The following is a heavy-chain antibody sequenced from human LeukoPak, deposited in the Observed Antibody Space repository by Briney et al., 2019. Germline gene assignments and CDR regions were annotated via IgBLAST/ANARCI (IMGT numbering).Heavy chain of an antibody. D-gene: IGHD1-26*01. J-gene: IGHJ4*02. CDR3: VRDRGTYRPIDY. CDR1: GFTFDDYA. V-gene: IGHV3-9*01. CDR2: ISWNNGSI. Sequence: SGGSLRLSCAASGFTFDDYAMHWVRQAPGKGLEWVSGISWNNGSIGYADSVKGRFTISRDNAQNSLYLQMNSLRAEDTAIYYCVRDRGTYRPIDYWGQGTLVTVSS.